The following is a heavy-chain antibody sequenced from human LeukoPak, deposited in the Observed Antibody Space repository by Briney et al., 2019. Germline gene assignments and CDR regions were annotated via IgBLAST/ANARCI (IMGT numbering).Heavy chain of an antibody. CDR1: GGSISSYY. CDR2: IYTSGSI. V-gene: IGHV4-4*07. D-gene: IGHD3-10*01. CDR3: ARDTITMVQGVWAFDI. J-gene: IGHJ3*02. Sequence: PSETLSLTCTVSGGSISSYYWSWIRQPAGKGLEWIGRIYTSGSINYNPSLKSRVTMSVDTSKNQFSLKLSSVTAADTAVYYCARDTITMVQGVWAFDIWGQGTMVTVSS.